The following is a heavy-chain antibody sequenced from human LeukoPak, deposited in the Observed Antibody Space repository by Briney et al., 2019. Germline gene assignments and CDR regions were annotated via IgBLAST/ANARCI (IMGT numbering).Heavy chain of an antibody. CDR1: GGSFSGYY. Sequence: PSETLSLTCAVYGGSFSGYYWSWIRQPPGKGLEWIGEINHSGSTNYNPSLKSRVTISVDTSKNQFSLKLSSVTAADTAVYYCARFRSEKMTLGHFDYWGQGTLVTVSS. CDR3: ARFRSEKMTLGHFDY. V-gene: IGHV4-34*01. CDR2: INHSGST. J-gene: IGHJ4*02. D-gene: IGHD2-21*02.